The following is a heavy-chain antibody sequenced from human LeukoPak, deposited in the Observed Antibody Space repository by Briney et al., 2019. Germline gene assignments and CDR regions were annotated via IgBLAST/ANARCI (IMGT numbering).Heavy chain of an antibody. V-gene: IGHV3-9*01. CDR1: GSTFNNYA. J-gene: IGHJ1*01. CDR2: ISWNSGSI. D-gene: IGHD5-18*01. Sequence: GGSLSLSCAASGSTFNNYAMHWVRHPPGRGREWDSGISWNSGSIGYADSVKGRLTISRDNAKNSLYLQMNSLRAEDTALYYCAKPPRRYSYGSEYFQHWGQGTLVTVSS. CDR3: AKPPRRYSYGSEYFQH.